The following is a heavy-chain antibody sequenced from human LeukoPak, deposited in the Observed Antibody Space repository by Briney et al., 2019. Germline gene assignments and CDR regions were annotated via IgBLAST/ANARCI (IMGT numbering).Heavy chain of an antibody. D-gene: IGHD1-26*01. CDR1: GFTFSSYA. Sequence: PGGSLRLSCAASGFTFSSYAMSWVRQAPGKGLEWVSAISGSGGSTYYADSVKGRFTISRDNSKNTLYLQMNSLRAEDTAVYYSAKDLEYSGSYTFDYWGQGTLVTVSS. CDR3: AKDLEYSGSYTFDY. CDR2: ISGSGGST. V-gene: IGHV3-23*01. J-gene: IGHJ4*02.